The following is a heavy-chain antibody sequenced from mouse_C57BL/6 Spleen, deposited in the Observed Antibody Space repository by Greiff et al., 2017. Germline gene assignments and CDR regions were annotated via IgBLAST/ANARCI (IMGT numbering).Heavy chain of an antibody. Sequence: EVMLVESGGGLVKPGGSLKLSCAASGFTFSSYAMSWVRQTPEKRLEWVATISDGGSYTYYPDNVKGRFTISRDNAKNNLYLQMSHLKSEDTAMXYCARDGDYPFAYWGQGTLVTVSA. J-gene: IGHJ3*01. CDR2: ISDGGSYT. V-gene: IGHV5-4*01. D-gene: IGHD2-4*01. CDR1: GFTFSSYA. CDR3: ARDGDYPFAY.